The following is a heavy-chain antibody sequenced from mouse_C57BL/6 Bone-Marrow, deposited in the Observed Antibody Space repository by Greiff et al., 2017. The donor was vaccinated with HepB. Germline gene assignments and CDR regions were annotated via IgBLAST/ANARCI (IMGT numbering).Heavy chain of an antibody. V-gene: IGHV5-4*01. Sequence: EVQVVESGGGLVKPGGSLKLSCAASGFTFSSYAMSWVRQTPEKSLEWVATISDGGSFTYYPDNVKGRFTISRDNAKNNLYLQMSHLKSEDTAMYYCARDHYGSSYFDYWGQGTTLTVSS. D-gene: IGHD1-1*01. CDR1: GFTFSSYA. CDR2: ISDGGSFT. J-gene: IGHJ2*01. CDR3: ARDHYGSSYFDY.